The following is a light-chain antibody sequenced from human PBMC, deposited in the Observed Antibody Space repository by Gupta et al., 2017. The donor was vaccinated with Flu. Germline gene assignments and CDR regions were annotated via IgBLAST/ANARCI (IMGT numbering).Light chain of an antibody. J-gene: IGKJ1*01. CDR3: QQDHSYPWT. V-gene: IGKV1-5*03. Sequence: DIQMTQSPSTLSASVGDRVTITCRASQVISTWLAWYQQKPGKAPKPLIYKASSLESGVPSRFSGSGSGTEFTLTISSLQPDDFATYYCQQDHSYPWTFGQGSKVEIK. CDR2: KAS. CDR1: QVISTW.